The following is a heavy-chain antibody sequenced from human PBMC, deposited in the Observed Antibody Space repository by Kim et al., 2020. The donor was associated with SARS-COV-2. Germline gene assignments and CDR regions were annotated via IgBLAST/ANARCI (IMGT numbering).Heavy chain of an antibody. Sequence: SETLSLTCTVSGGSISSGGYYWSWIRQHPGKGLEWIGYIYYSGSTYYNPSLKSRVTISVDTSKNQFSLKLSSVTAADTAVYYCARDLSGITMVQGNWFDPWGQGTLVTVSS. CDR1: GGSISSGGYY. V-gene: IGHV4-31*03. D-gene: IGHD3-10*01. CDR3: ARDLSGITMVQGNWFDP. CDR2: IYYSGST. J-gene: IGHJ5*02.